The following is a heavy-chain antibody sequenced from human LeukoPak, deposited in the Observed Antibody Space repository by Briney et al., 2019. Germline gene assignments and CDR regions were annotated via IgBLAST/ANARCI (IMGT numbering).Heavy chain of an antibody. CDR1: GFTFRNFA. D-gene: IGHD3-3*01. CDR2: ITNNADAT. V-gene: IGHV3-23*01. Sequence: GGSLRLSCAASGFTFRNFAMSWVRQAPGKGLEWVSHITNNADATYYADSVKGRFTVSRDNSNNILYLQLDSLRAEDAAVYYCAKDFWSGNYQSGGLDVWAQGSTVTVS. J-gene: IGHJ6*02. CDR3: AKDFWSGNYQSGGLDV.